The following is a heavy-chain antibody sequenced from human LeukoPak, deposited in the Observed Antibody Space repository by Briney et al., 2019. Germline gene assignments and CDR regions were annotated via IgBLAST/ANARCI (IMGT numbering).Heavy chain of an antibody. CDR2: ISAYNGNT. CDR3: ARDPRIAVAGGEFDP. Sequence: GASVKVSCKASGYTFTSYGISWVRQAPGQGLEWMGWISAYNGNTNYAQKLQGRVTMTTDTSASTAYMELSSLRSEDTAVYYCARDPRIAVAGGEFDPWGQGTLVTVSS. CDR1: GYTFTSYG. J-gene: IGHJ5*02. V-gene: IGHV1-18*01. D-gene: IGHD6-19*01.